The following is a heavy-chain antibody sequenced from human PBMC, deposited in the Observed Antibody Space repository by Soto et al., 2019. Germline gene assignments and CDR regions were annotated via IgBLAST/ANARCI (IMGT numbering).Heavy chain of an antibody. Sequence: SETLSLTCTVSGGSISSSNWWSWVRQPPGKGLEWIGEIYHSGSTKYNASLKSRVSMSVDKSKNQFSLKLSSVTAADTAVHYCARSRHRSRWVPGAFDIWGQGTMVTVSS. V-gene: IGHV4-4*02. D-gene: IGHD6-19*01. CDR3: ARSRHRSRWVPGAFDI. J-gene: IGHJ3*02. CDR1: GGSISSSNW. CDR2: IYHSGST.